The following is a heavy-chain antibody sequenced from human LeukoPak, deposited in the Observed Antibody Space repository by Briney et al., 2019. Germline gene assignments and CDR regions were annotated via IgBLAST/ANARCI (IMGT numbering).Heavy chain of an antibody. V-gene: IGHV3-74*01. D-gene: IGHD6-25*01. Sequence: GGSLRLSCVASGFTFSSYWMHWVRQAPGKGLVWVSRINSDGSSTSYADSVKGRFTISRDNAKNTLYLQMNSLRAEDTAVYYCARAGGGYYYMDVWGKGTTVTVSS. CDR3: ARAGGGYYYMDV. CDR2: INSDGSST. J-gene: IGHJ6*03. CDR1: GFTFSSYW.